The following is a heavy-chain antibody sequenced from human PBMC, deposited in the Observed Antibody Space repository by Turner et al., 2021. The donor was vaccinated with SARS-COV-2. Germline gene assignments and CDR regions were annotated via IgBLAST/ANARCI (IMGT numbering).Heavy chain of an antibody. D-gene: IGHD3-10*01. V-gene: IGHV3-53*01. J-gene: IGHJ4*02. CDR3: AREAPLGVNSMAFDY. Sequence: DVQLVESGGGLIQPGGSLRLSCAASGFTVSSNYMNWVRQARGKGLEGVSVIYSGGSTFYADSVKGRFTISRDNSKNTLYLQMNSLRAEDTAVYYCAREAPLGVNSMAFDYWGQGTLVTVSS. CDR1: GFTVSSNY. CDR2: IYSGGST.